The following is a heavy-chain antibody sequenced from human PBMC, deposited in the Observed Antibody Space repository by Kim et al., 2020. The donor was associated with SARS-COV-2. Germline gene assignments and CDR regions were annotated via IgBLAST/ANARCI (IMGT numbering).Heavy chain of an antibody. Sequence: ASVKVSCKASGYTFTSYAMHWVRQAPGQRLEWMGWINAGNGNTKYSQKFQGRVTITRDTSVSTAYMELSSLRSEDTAVYYCARALEYYDSSGYSNWFDPWGQGTLVTVSS. J-gene: IGHJ5*02. CDR3: ARALEYYDSSGYSNWFDP. CDR2: INAGNGNT. CDR1: GYTFTSYA. D-gene: IGHD3-22*01. V-gene: IGHV1-3*01.